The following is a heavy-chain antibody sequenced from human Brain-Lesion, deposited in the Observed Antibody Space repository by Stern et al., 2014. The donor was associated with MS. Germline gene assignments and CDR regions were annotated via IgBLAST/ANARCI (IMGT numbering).Heavy chain of an antibody. V-gene: IGHV4-61*02. CDR1: GGSISSGGYY. Sequence: VQLEESGPGLVKPSQTLSLSCTVSGGSISSGGYYWSWIRQPAGKVLEWIGRIFNSGSTSYNPSLKSRVTISIDTSKNQFSLRLNSMTAADTAVYYCARGRVVPGFQYYATDVWGQGTTVIVSS. CDR3: ARGRVVPGFQYYATDV. CDR2: IFNSGST. D-gene: IGHD2-2*01. J-gene: IGHJ6*02.